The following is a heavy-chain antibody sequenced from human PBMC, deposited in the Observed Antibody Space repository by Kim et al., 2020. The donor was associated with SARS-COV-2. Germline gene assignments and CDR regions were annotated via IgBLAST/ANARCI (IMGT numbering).Heavy chain of an antibody. CDR3: ASIAVAGTGF. CDR2: INAGKGNT. J-gene: IGHJ4*02. CDR1: GYTFTSYD. Sequence: ASVKVSCKASGYTFTSYDMNWVRQATGQRLEWMGWINAGKGNTKYSQKFQGRVTITRDTSASTAYMELSSLRSEDTAVYYCASIAVAGTGFWGPGSLVTV. D-gene: IGHD6-19*01. V-gene: IGHV1-3*01.